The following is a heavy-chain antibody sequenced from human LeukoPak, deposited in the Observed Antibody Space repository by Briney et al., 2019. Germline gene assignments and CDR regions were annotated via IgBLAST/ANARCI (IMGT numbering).Heavy chain of an antibody. CDR2: MNPNSGNT. D-gene: IGHD6-13*01. V-gene: IGHV1-8*01. CDR1: GYTFTSYD. J-gene: IGHJ6*02. Sequence: ASVKVSYKASGYTFTSYDINWVRQATGQGLEWMGWMNPNSGNTGYAQKFQGRVTMTRNTSISTAYTELSSLRSGDTAVYYCARVIPDSSSWYGYYYYGMDVWGQGTTVTVSS. CDR3: ARVIPDSSSWYGYYYYGMDV.